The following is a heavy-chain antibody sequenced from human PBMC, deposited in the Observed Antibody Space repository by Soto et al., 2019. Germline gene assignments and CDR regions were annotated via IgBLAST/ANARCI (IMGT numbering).Heavy chain of an antibody. CDR3: ARGYYSGINPSSFDY. Sequence: QLQLVQSGAEVREPGSSVKVSCKASGGTFSSYTVIWVRQAPGQGLEWMGGITPTLNIAKYAEKFQGRVTITAAESTSTVNMHLSSLRSEDTAVYFCARGYYSGINPSSFDYWGQGTLVAVSS. CDR1: GGTFSSYT. D-gene: IGHD1-26*01. V-gene: IGHV1-69*01. CDR2: ITPTLNIA. J-gene: IGHJ4*02.